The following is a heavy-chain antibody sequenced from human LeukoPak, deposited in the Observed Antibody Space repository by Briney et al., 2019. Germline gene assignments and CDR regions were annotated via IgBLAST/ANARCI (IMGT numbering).Heavy chain of an antibody. CDR2: IGWNSGSI. D-gene: IGHD6-13*01. Sequence: GGSLRLSCAASGFTFDDYAMHWVRQAPVEGLEGVSGIGWNSGSIGYADSVRGRFTISRDNAKNSLYLQMNSLRVEDTALYYCAKDIMLWHYSSNWSGFGFDYWGQGTLVSVSS. V-gene: IGHV3-9*01. CDR3: AKDIMLWHYSSNWSGFGFDY. CDR1: GFTFDDYA. J-gene: IGHJ4*02.